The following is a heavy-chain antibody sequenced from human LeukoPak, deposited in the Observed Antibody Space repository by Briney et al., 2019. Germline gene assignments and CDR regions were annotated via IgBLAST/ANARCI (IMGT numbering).Heavy chain of an antibody. CDR2: INPNSGGA. CDR1: GYTFTGYY. D-gene: IGHD6-25*01. CDR3: ARRAVYYYYGMDV. J-gene: IGHJ6*02. Sequence: GASVKVSCKASGYTFTGYYIHWVRQGPGQGLEWMGWINPNSGGANYAPKFQGRVTMARDTSISTAYMELTRLNSDDTAVYYCARRAVYYYYGMDVWGQGSTVTVSS. V-gene: IGHV1-2*02.